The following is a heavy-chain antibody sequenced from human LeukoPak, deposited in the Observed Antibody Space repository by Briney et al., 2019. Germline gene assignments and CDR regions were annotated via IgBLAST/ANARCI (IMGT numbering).Heavy chain of an antibody. V-gene: IGHV4-39*07. J-gene: IGHJ6*02. CDR3: ARSLSTGTRRYYYGMDV. CDR2: IYYTGST. D-gene: IGHD1-7*01. Sequence: SETLSLTCTVSGDSISSSSYYWGWIRQPPGKGLEWIAYIYYTGSTYYNPSLKSRVTISVDTSKNQFSLKLSSVTAADTAVYYCARSLSTGTRRYYYGMDVWGQGTTVTVSS. CDR1: GDSISSSSYY.